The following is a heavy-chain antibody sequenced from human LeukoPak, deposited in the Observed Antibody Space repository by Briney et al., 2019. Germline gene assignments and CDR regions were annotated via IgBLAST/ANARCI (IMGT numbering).Heavy chain of an antibody. J-gene: IGHJ4*02. V-gene: IGHV3-33*01. CDR2: IWYDGSNK. D-gene: IGHD4-23*01. CDR3: AREEGVTALDY. Sequence: GGSLRLSCAASGFTFSSYGMHWVRQAPGKGLEWVAVIWYDGSNKYYADSVKGRFTISRDNSKNTLYLQVNGLRAEDTAVYYCAREEGVTALDYWGQGTLVTVSS. CDR1: GFTFSSYG.